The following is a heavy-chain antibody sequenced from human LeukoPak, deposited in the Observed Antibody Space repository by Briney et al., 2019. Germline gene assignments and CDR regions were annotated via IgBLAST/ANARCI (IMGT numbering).Heavy chain of an antibody. D-gene: IGHD4-17*01. CDR2: IRSKANSYAT. J-gene: IGHJ6*02. CDR1: GFTFSGSA. Sequence: GGSLTLSCAASGFTFSGSAMRWVRQAPGKGLEWVGRIRSKANSYATAYAASVKGRLTISRDDSKNTAYLQMNSLKTEDTAVYYCTRPRYGAGMDVWGQGTTVTVSS. CDR3: TRPRYGAGMDV. V-gene: IGHV3-73*01.